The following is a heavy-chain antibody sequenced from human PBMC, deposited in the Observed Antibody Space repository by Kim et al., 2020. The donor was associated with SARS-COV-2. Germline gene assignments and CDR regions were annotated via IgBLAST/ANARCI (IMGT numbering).Heavy chain of an antibody. J-gene: IGHJ5*02. CDR1: GFTFSSYA. Sequence: GGSLRLSCAASGFTFSSYAMHWVRQAPGKGLEWVAVISYDGSNKYYADSVKGRFTISRDNSKNTLYLQMNSLRAEDTAVYYCARWVPGWFDPWGQGTLVTVSS. D-gene: IGHD1-1*01. V-gene: IGHV3-30*04. CDR3: ARWVPGWFDP. CDR2: ISYDGSNK.